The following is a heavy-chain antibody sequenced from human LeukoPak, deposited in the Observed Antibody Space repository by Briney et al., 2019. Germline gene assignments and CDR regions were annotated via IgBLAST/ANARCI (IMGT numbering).Heavy chain of an antibody. CDR1: GFTFSSYA. CDR3: AKAPGIAAADSLPTWFDP. Sequence: GGSLRLSCAASGFTFSSYAMSWVRQAPGKGLEWVSAISGSGGSTYYADSVKGRFTISRDNSKNTLYLQMNSLRAEDTAVYYWAKAPGIAAADSLPTWFDPWGQGTLVTVSS. V-gene: IGHV3-23*01. CDR2: ISGSGGST. J-gene: IGHJ5*02. D-gene: IGHD6-13*01.